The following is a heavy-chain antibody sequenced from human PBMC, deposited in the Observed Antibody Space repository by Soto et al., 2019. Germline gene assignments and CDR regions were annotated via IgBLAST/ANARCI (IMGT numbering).Heavy chain of an antibody. J-gene: IGHJ6*02. CDR3: ARHRYKPYYYGMDV. CDR1: GYSFTSYW. D-gene: IGHD1-1*01. V-gene: IGHV5-10-1*01. Sequence: GESLKISCQGSGYSFTSYWISWVRQMPGKGLEWMGRIDPSDSYTNYSPSFQGHVTISADKSISTAYLQWSSLKASDTAMYYCARHRYKPYYYGMDVWGQGTTVTVSS. CDR2: IDPSDSYT.